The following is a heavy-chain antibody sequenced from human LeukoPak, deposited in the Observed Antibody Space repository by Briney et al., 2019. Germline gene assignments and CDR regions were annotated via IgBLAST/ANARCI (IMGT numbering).Heavy chain of an antibody. CDR2: IYYSGST. CDR3: ARRRGGSGYFDY. D-gene: IGHD3-16*01. J-gene: IGHJ4*02. V-gene: IGHV4-59*08. CDR1: GGSISRYY. Sequence: PSETLSLTCTVSGGSISRYYWSWIRQPPGKGLEWIGYIYYSGSTNYNPSLKSRVTISVDTSKNQFSLKLSSVTAADTAVYYCARRRGGSGYFDYWGQGTLVTVSS.